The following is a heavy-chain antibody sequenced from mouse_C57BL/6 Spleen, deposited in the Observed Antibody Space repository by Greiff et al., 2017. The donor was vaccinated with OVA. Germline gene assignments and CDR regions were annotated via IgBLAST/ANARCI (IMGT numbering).Heavy chain of an antibody. CDR2: INPSTGGT. J-gene: IGHJ2*01. D-gene: IGHD4-1*01. CDR1: GYSFTGYY. CDR3: ARALTGTFDY. V-gene: IGHV1-42*01. Sequence: VQLKESGPELVKPGASVKISCKASGYSFTGYYMNWLKQSPEKSLEWIGEINPSTGGTTYNQKFKAQATLTVDKSSSTAYMQLKSLKSEDSAVYYCARALTGTFDYWGQGTTLTVSS.